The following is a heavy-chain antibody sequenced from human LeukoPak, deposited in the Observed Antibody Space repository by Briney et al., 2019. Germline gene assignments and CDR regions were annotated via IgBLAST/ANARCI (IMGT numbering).Heavy chain of an antibody. V-gene: IGHV3-23*01. J-gene: IGHJ2*01. CDR2: ISGGGETT. Sequence: GGSLRLSCAASGFTFSSYGMGWVRQAPGKGLEWVSSISGGGETTYYADSVKGRFPISRDNSKNSLYLQMNSLRAEDTAVYYCARGEITMIVVGHWYFDLWGRGTLVTVSS. CDR1: GFTFSSYG. D-gene: IGHD3-22*01. CDR3: ARGEITMIVVGHWYFDL.